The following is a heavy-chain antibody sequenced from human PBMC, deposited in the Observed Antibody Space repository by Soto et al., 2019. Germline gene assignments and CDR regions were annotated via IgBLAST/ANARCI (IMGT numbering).Heavy chain of an antibody. Sequence: QVQLQQWGAGLLKPSETLSLTCAVYGGSFSGYYWSWIRQPPGKGLEWIGEINHSGSTNYNPSLQSRVTISVDPSNNQYSLKLSSVTAADTAVYYCARVRLIVATIKAWFDPWGQGTLVTVSP. J-gene: IGHJ5*02. CDR1: GGSFSGYY. CDR3: ARVRLIVATIKAWFDP. D-gene: IGHD5-12*01. V-gene: IGHV4-34*01. CDR2: INHSGST.